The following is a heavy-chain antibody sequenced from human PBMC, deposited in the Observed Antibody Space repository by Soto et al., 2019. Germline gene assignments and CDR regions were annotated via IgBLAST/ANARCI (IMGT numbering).Heavy chain of an antibody. J-gene: IGHJ5*02. D-gene: IGHD2-2*01. Sequence: ASVKVSCKASGYTFTSYGISWVRQAPGQGLEWMGWISAYNGNTDYAQKLQGRVTMTTDTSTSTAYMELRSLRSDDTAMYYCARVGREIVVVPTAIYNWFDPGGQGTLVTVSS. CDR3: ARVGREIVVVPTAIYNWFDP. V-gene: IGHV1-18*01. CDR1: GYTFTSYG. CDR2: ISAYNGNT.